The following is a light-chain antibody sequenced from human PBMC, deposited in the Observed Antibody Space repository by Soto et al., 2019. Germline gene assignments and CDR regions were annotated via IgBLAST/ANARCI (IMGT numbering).Light chain of an antibody. Sequence: EIVMTQSPATLSVSPGERATLSCRASQSVSSNLAWYQQKPGQAPRLLIYGASTRATGIPARFSGSGSGTEFTLTISSLQSEDFAVYYCQKYNNWPHTFGQGTQLEIK. CDR2: GAS. CDR3: QKYNNWPHT. V-gene: IGKV3-15*01. CDR1: QSVSSN. J-gene: IGKJ2*01.